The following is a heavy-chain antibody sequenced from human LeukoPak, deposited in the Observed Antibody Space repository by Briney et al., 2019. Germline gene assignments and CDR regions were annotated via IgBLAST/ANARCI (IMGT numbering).Heavy chain of an antibody. J-gene: IGHJ4*02. CDR3: ARDGGVGILTGYYGPYYFDY. V-gene: IGHV3-11*01. D-gene: IGHD3-9*01. CDR1: GFTFSDYY. CDR2: ISSSGSTI. Sequence: KPGGSLRLSCAASGFTFSDYYMSWIRQAPGKGLEWVSYISSSGSTIYYADSVKGRFTISRDNAKNSLYLQMNSLRAEDTAVYYCARDGGVGILTGYYGPYYFDYWGQGTLVTVSS.